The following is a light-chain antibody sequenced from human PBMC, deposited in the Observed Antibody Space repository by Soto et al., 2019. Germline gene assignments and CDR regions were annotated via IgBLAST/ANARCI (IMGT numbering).Light chain of an antibody. V-gene: IGLV8-61*01. Sequence: QTVVTQASSFSVSPGGTVTLTCGLISGSVSAAHNPNWYQQTPGQAPRTLIYSTSTRSSGVPDRFSGSILVNKAALTITGAQADDESDYYCALFMGNGISVFGTGTKLTVL. J-gene: IGLJ1*01. CDR1: SGSVSAAHN. CDR3: ALFMGNGISV. CDR2: STS.